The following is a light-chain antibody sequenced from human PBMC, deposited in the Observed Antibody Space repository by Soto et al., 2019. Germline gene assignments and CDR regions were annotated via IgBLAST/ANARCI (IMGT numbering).Light chain of an antibody. CDR2: GAS. CDR3: QKYGSSPRK. CDR1: QSVSSSY. Sequence: EIVLTPSPGTLSLSPGERATLSCRASQSVSSSYLAWYQQKPGQAPRLLIYGASSRATGIPDRFSGSGSGTDFTLTISRLEPEDFAVYYCQKYGSSPRKFGQGTKGDIK. V-gene: IGKV3-20*01. J-gene: IGKJ1*01.